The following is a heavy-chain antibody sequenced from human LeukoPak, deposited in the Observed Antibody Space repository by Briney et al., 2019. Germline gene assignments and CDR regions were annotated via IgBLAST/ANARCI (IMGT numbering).Heavy chain of an antibody. V-gene: IGHV3-21*01. D-gene: IGHD1-26*01. CDR1: GFTFSSYT. CDR3: AKGRGWEASYYYYYMDV. Sequence: GGSLRLSCAASGFTFSSYTMNWVRQAPGKGLEWVSSISSSSSYIYYADSVKGRFTISRDNSKNTLYLQMNSLRAEDTAVYYCAKGRGWEASYYYYYMDVWGKGTTVTISS. CDR2: ISSSSSYI. J-gene: IGHJ6*03.